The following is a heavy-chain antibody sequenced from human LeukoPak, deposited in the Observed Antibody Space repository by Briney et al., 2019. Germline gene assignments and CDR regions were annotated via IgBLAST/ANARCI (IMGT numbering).Heavy chain of an antibody. D-gene: IGHD3-22*01. Sequence: ASVKVSCKASGGTFSSYAISWVRQAPGQGLEWMGGIIPIFGTANYAQKFQGRVTITADESTSTAYMELSSLRSEDTAVCYCARDHYYDSSGYYPSWGQGTLVTVSS. CDR3: ARDHYYDSSGYYPS. V-gene: IGHV1-69*13. CDR2: IIPIFGTA. J-gene: IGHJ4*02. CDR1: GGTFSSYA.